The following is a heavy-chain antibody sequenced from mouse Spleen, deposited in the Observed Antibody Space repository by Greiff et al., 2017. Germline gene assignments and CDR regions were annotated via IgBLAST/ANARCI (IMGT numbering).Heavy chain of an antibody. Sequence: VQLQQSGAELVRPGASVTLSCKASGYTFTDYEMHWVKQTPVHGLEWIGAIDPETGGTAYNQKFKGKAILTADKSSSTAYMELRSLTSEDSAVYYCTRPKFLGSSYEWYFDVWGTGTTVTVSS. CDR3: TRPKFLGSSYEWYFDV. J-gene: IGHJ1*03. CDR1: GYTFTDYE. CDR2: IDPETGGT. D-gene: IGHD1-1*01. V-gene: IGHV1-15*01.